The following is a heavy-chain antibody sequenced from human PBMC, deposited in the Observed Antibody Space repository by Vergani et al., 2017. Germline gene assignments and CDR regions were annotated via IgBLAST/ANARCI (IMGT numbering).Heavy chain of an antibody. CDR3: AGVDHIVVVTTEGPLFDL. CDR2: MYYRGDT. V-gene: IGHV4-39*01. Sequence: QLQLQESGPGLVKPSETLSLTCSVSGVPINSRRYSWGWVRQPPGKGLEWIGSMYYRGDTDYNPSLKSRVTISGDTPKNQFSLKRSSVTAADTARYYWAGVDHIVVVTTEGPLFDLWGRGTLVTVSS. J-gene: IGHJ2*01. D-gene: IGHD2-21*02. CDR1: GVPINSRRYS.